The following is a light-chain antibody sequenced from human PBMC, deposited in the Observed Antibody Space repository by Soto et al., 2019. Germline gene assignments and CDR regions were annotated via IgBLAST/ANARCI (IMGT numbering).Light chain of an antibody. CDR2: GAS. Sequence: EIVLTQSPVTLSLSPGERATLSCRASESVSSYLAWYQHKPGQAPRLLISGASNRATGIPARFSGSGFVTDFTLTIGSLEPADFAVYYCQQRNNWPFTFGSGTKVDIK. J-gene: IGKJ3*01. V-gene: IGKV3-11*01. CDR1: ESVSSY. CDR3: QQRNNWPFT.